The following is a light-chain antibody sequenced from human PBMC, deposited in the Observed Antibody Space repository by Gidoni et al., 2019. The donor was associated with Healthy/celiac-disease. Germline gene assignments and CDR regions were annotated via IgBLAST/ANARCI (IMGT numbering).Light chain of an antibody. Sequence: EIVLTHAPGTLSLSPGERAILSCRASQSVSSSYLAWYQQKPGQAPRLLIYGASSRATGIPDRFSGSGSGTDFTLTISRLEPEDFAVYYCQQYGSSPYTFGQGTKLEIK. CDR3: QQYGSSPYT. V-gene: IGKV3-20*01. CDR2: GAS. J-gene: IGKJ2*01. CDR1: QSVSSSY.